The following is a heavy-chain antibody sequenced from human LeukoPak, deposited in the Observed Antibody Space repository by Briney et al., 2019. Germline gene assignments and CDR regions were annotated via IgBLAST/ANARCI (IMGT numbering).Heavy chain of an antibody. J-gene: IGHJ4*02. Sequence: PGGSLRLSCAASGFTFSSYAMHWVRQAPGKGLERVAVISYDGSNKYYADSVKGRFTISRDNSKNTLYLQMNSLRAEDTAVYYCARDGGWAFDYWGQGTLVTVSS. CDR3: ARDGGWAFDY. V-gene: IGHV3-30-3*01. CDR2: ISYDGSNK. D-gene: IGHD6-19*01. CDR1: GFTFSSYA.